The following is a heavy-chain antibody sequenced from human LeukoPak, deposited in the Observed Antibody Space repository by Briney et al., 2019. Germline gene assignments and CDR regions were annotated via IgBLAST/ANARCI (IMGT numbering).Heavy chain of an antibody. CDR1: GFIFENYW. CDR2: IEQDGSEK. D-gene: IGHD3-22*01. Sequence: EGSLRLSCAASGFIFENYWMNWVRQAPGKGLEWVANIEQDGSEKYYVDSVKGRFTISRDNARNSLYLQMNSLRAEDTAVYYCARDHNFYYSSGYYPYYFDYWGQGTLVTVSS. V-gene: IGHV3-7*03. J-gene: IGHJ4*02. CDR3: ARDHNFYYSSGYYPYYFDY.